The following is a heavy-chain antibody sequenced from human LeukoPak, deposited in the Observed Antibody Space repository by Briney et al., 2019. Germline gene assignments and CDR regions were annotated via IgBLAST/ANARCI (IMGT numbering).Heavy chain of an antibody. V-gene: IGHV3-11*04. D-gene: IGHD5-12*01. CDR1: GFTFSDYY. Sequence: GGSLRLSCAASGFTFSDYYMSWIRQAPGKGLEWVSYISSSGSTIYYADSVKGRFTISRDNAKNTLYLQMNSLRAEDTAVYYCARDLGDGYNTYYYYGMDVWGQGTTVTVSS. CDR3: ARDLGDGYNTYYYYGMDV. CDR2: ISSSGSTI. J-gene: IGHJ6*02.